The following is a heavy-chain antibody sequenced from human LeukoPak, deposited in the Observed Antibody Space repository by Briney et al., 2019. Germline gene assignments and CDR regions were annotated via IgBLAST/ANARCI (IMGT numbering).Heavy chain of an antibody. CDR3: AKEKSDLYDSSGYYSFDY. Sequence: WGSLRLSCAASGFTFNSYGMSWVRQAPGKGLEWVSAISGSGGSTYYADSVKGRFTISRDNSKNTLYLQMNSLRAEDTAVYYCAKEKSDLYDSSGYYSFDYWGQGTLVTVSS. D-gene: IGHD3-22*01. V-gene: IGHV3-23*01. J-gene: IGHJ4*02. CDR2: ISGSGGST. CDR1: GFTFNSYG.